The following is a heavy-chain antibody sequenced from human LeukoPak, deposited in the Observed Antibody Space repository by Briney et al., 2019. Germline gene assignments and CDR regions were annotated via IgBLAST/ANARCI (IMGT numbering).Heavy chain of an antibody. Sequence: PGGSLRLSCAASGFTFSSYSMNWVRQAPGKGLEWVSSISSSSSYIYHADSVKGRFTISRDNAKNSLYLQMNGLRAEDTAVYYCARDIEQWPEYYFDYWGQGTLVTVSS. D-gene: IGHD6-19*01. CDR1: GFTFSSYS. CDR2: ISSSSSYI. CDR3: ARDIEQWPEYYFDY. J-gene: IGHJ4*02. V-gene: IGHV3-21*01.